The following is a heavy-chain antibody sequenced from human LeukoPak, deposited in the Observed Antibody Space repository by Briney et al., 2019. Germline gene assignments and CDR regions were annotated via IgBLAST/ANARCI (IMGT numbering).Heavy chain of an antibody. Sequence: GSLRLSCAASGFTFSSYAMSWVRQTPGKGLEWIGYIYHSGPTRYNPSLKSRVAMSLDKSKKQFSLKLSSVTAADTAVYYCARQTQGYCGSTNCHSWFDPWGQGTLVTVSS. D-gene: IGHD2-2*01. CDR3: ARQTQGYCGSTNCHSWFDP. V-gene: IGHV4-4*02. J-gene: IGHJ5*02. CDR2: IYHSGPT. CDR1: GFTFSSYAM.